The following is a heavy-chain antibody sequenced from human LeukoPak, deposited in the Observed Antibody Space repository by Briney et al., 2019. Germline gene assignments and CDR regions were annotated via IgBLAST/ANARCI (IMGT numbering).Heavy chain of an antibody. J-gene: IGHJ4*02. D-gene: IGHD3-9*01. V-gene: IGHV4-39*07. CDR2: IYYSGST. Sequence: ETLSLTCTVSGGSISSSSYYWGWIRQPPGKGLEWIGSIYYSGSTYYNPSLKSRVTISVDTSKNQFSLKLSSVTAADTAVYYCARVLVLRYFDWLLSGFDYWGQGTLVTVSS. CDR3: ARVLVLRYFDWLLSGFDY. CDR1: GGSISSSSYY.